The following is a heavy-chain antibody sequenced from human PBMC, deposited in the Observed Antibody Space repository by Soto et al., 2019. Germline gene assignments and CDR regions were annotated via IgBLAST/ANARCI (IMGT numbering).Heavy chain of an antibody. CDR2: IRDKANHYAT. D-gene: IGHD6-19*01. J-gene: IGHJ4*02. CDR3: ARARYSSRWGTFDR. CDR1: GFSFSGSA. V-gene: IGHV3-73*02. Sequence: EVQLVESGGGLVQPGGSLKLSCSGSGFSFSGSAIHWVRQPSGQGLEWVGRIRDKANHYATAYDVSVRGRFTISRDDSKNTAYLQMNSLKTEDTAVYFCARARYSSRWGTFDRWGQGTQVAVSS.